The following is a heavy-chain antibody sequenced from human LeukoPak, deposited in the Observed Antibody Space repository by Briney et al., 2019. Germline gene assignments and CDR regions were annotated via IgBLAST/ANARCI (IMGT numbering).Heavy chain of an antibody. J-gene: IGHJ4*02. V-gene: IGHV1-24*01. Sequence: ASVKVPCKVSGYTLTELSMHWVRQAPGKGLEWMGGFDPEDGETIYAQKFQGRVTMTEDTSTDTAYMELSSLRSEDTAVYYCATDRGRFFDVQLTDYWGQGTLVTVSS. CDR3: ATDRGRFFDVQLTDY. CDR2: FDPEDGET. D-gene: IGHD3-9*01. CDR1: GYTLTELS.